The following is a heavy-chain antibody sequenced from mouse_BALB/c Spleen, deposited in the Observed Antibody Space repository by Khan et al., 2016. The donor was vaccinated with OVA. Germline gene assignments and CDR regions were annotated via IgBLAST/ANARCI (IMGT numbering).Heavy chain of an antibody. CDR1: GYSITSGYA. D-gene: IGHD1-1*01. Sequence: QLEESGPGLVKPSQSLSLTCTVTGYSITSGYAWNWIRQFPGNKLEWMGYISYSGGTSYNPSLKSRISIHRDTSKNQFFLQLNSVTTEDTATYYCARGNYYGYYFDYWGQGTTLTVSS. CDR2: ISYSGGT. J-gene: IGHJ2*01. V-gene: IGHV3-2*02. CDR3: ARGNYYGYYFDY.